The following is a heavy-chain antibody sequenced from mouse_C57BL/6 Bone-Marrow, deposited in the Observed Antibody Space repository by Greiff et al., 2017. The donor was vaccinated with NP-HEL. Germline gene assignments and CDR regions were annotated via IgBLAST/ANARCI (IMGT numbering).Heavy chain of an antibody. CDR1: GFNIKDDY. CDR2: IDPENGDT. D-gene: IGHD2-3*01. V-gene: IGHV14-4*01. CDR3: TTWLLSYAMDY. J-gene: IGHJ4*01. Sequence: VQLQQSGAELVRPGASVKLSCTASGFNIKDDYMHWVKQRPEQGLEWIGRIDPENGDTEYASKFQGKATITADTSSNTAYLQLSSLTSEDTAVYYCTTWLLSYAMDYWGQGTSVTVSS.